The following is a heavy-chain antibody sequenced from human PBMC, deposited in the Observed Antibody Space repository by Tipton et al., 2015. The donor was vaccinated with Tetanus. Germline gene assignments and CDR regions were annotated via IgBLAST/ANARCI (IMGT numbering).Heavy chain of an antibody. J-gene: IGHJ5*02. V-gene: IGHV3-7*01. Sequence: LSLTCAVYGGSFSGYYWSWVRQAPGKGLEWVASIQPDESESHFVDSVKGRFTISRDNTKNSVYLQMNSLRIEDTAVYYCVTGTLRYGAWGQGTLVTVSS. CDR1: GGSFSGYY. CDR3: VTGTLRYGA. CDR2: IQPDESES. D-gene: IGHD3-9*01.